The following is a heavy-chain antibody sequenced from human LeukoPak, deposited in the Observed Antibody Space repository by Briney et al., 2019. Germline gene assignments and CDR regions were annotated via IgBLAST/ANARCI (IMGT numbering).Heavy chain of an antibody. CDR3: AKTTWIQLWSFDY. D-gene: IGHD5-18*01. Sequence: SETLSLTCTVSGYSISSGYYWGWIRQPPGKGLEWIGSIYHSGSTYYNPSLKSRVTISVDTSKNQFSLKLCSVTAADTAVYYCAKTTWIQLWSFDYWGQGTLVTVSS. CDR1: GYSISSGYY. CDR2: IYHSGST. V-gene: IGHV4-38-2*02. J-gene: IGHJ4*02.